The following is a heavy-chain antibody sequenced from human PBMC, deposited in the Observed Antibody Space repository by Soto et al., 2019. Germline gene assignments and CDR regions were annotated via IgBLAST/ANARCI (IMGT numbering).Heavy chain of an antibody. D-gene: IGHD6-13*01. J-gene: IGHJ4*02. CDR1: GFTFSSYS. CDR2: ISSSSSYI. V-gene: IGHV3-21*01. CDR3: ASIVKYSSSWFPFDY. Sequence: GGSLRLSCAASGFTFSSYSMNWVRQAPGKGLEWVSSISSSSSYIYYADSVKGRFTISRDNAKNSLYLQMNSLRAEDTAVYYCASIVKYSSSWFPFDYWGQGTLVTVPQ.